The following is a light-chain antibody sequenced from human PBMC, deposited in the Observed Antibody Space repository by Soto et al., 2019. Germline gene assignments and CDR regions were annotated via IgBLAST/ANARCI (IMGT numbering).Light chain of an antibody. CDR2: DVS. V-gene: IGLV2-11*01. Sequence: QSALTQPRSVSGSPGQSVTISCTGTSSDVGRYNYVSWYQHHPGTAPKVMIYDVSERPSGVPDRFSGSKSGNTASLTISGIQAEDEADYYCCSYAGSPRFVFGTGNKLTVL. CDR3: CSYAGSPRFV. CDR1: SSDVGRYNY. J-gene: IGLJ1*01.